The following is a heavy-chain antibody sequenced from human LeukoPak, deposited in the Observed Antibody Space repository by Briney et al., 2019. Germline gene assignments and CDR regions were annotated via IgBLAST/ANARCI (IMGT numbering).Heavy chain of an antibody. Sequence: PGGSLRLSCAASGFIFRSYGMHWVRQAPGKGLEWVTFISYDGKIEHYADSVKGRFTVSRDSSTNTIFLEMTSLRIEDTAKYVCAKDGRWEPISTGGYADYWGQGTLVTVSS. V-gene: IGHV3-30*18. CDR1: GFIFRSYG. J-gene: IGHJ4*02. D-gene: IGHD1-26*01. CDR3: AKDGRWEPISTGGYADY. CDR2: ISYDGKIE.